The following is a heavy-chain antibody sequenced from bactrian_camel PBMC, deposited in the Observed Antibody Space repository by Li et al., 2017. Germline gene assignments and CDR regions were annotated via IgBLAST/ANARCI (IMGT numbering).Heavy chain of an antibody. V-gene: IGHV3S1*01. J-gene: IGHJ4*01. CDR3: ALDQRTVLNY. CDR1: GFTFSTWG. D-gene: IGHD6*01. Sequence: HVQLVESGGGTVQPGGSLRLSCLGSGFTFSTWGMSWVRQRPGKALEWVSSINRVSKYYADSAKGRFTISRDNAKNTLYLRLNSLKAEDTAMYYCALDQRTVLNYWGQGTQVTVS. CDR2: INRVSK.